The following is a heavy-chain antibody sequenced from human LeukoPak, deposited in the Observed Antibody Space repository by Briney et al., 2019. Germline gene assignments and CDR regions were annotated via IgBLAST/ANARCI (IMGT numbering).Heavy chain of an antibody. V-gene: IGHV3-21*01. J-gene: IGHJ3*02. CDR3: ARDQAVYSSGWYPIDDAFDI. Sequence: KAGGSLRLSCAASGFTFSSYSMNWVRQAPGKGLEWVSSISSSSSYIYYADSVKGRFTISRDNAKNSLYLQMNSLRAEDTAVYYCARDQAVYSSGWYPIDDAFDIWGQGTMVTVSS. D-gene: IGHD6-19*01. CDR1: GFTFSSYS. CDR2: ISSSSSYI.